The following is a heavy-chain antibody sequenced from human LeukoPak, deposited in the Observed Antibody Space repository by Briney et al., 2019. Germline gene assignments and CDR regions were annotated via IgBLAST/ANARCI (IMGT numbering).Heavy chain of an antibody. J-gene: IGHJ4*02. D-gene: IGHD3-3*01. CDR2: INWNGGST. Sequence: GGSLRLSCAASGFTFDDYGMSWVRHAPGKGLEWVSGINWNGGSTGYADSVKGRFTISRDNAKNSLYLQMNSLRAEDTAVYYCARVDFWSGIDYWGQGTLVTVSS. CDR3: ARVDFWSGIDY. CDR1: GFTFDDYG. V-gene: IGHV3-20*04.